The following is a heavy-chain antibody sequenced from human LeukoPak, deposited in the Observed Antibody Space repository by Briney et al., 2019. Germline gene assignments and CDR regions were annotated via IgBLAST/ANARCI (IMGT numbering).Heavy chain of an antibody. Sequence: SETLSLTCTVSGGSISSYYWSWIRQPPGKGLEWIGYIYYNGSTDYNPSLKSRVTISVDTSKNQFSLKLSSVTAADTALYYCARTPTTYTYGTFDSWGQGTLVTVSS. CDR1: GGSISSYY. D-gene: IGHD5-18*01. CDR2: IYYNGST. CDR3: ARTPTTYTYGTFDS. V-gene: IGHV4-59*01. J-gene: IGHJ4*02.